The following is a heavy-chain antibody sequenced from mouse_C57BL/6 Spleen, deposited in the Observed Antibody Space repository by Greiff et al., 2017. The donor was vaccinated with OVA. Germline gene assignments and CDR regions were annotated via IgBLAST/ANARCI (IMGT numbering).Heavy chain of an antibody. CDR3: ARDYDGYYPFAY. Sequence: DVKLVESGPGMVKPSQSLSLTCTVTGYSITSGYDWHWIRHFPGNKLEWMGYISYSGSTNYNPSLKSRISITHDTSKNHFFLKLNSVTTEDTATYYCARDYDGYYPFAYWGQGTLVTVSA. V-gene: IGHV3-1*01. CDR2: ISYSGST. D-gene: IGHD2-3*01. J-gene: IGHJ3*01. CDR1: GYSITSGYD.